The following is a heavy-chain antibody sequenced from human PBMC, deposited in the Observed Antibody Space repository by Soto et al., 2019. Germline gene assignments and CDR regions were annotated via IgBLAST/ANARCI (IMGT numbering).Heavy chain of an antibody. CDR3: AREDSSGYPYYYYGMDV. D-gene: IGHD3-22*01. V-gene: IGHV4-61*01. J-gene: IGHJ6*02. CDR2: IYYSGST. CDR1: GGSISSRNYY. Sequence: SETLSLTCTVSGGSISSRNYYWGWISQPPGKGLEWIGYIYYSGSTNYNPSLKSRVTISVDTSKNQFSLKLSSVTAADTAVYYCAREDSSGYPYYYYGMDVWGQGTTVTVSS.